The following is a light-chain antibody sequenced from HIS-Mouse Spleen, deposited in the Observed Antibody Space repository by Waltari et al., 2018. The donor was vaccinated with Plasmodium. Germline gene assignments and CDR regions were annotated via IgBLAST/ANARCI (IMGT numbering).Light chain of an antibody. CDR1: QSVSSIY. Sequence: EIVLTQSPGTMSLSQGERATISCRASQSVSSIYLAWYQQKPGQAPRLLIYGASSRATGIPDRFSGSGSGTDFTLTISRLEPEDFAVYYCQQYGSSPYTFGQGTKLEIK. CDR2: GAS. V-gene: IGKV3-20*01. CDR3: QQYGSSPYT. J-gene: IGKJ2*01.